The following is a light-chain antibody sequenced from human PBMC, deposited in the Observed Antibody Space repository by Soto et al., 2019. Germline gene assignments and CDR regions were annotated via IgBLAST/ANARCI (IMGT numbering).Light chain of an antibody. CDR2: AAS. CDR1: QSISSY. J-gene: IGKJ4*01. V-gene: IGKV1-39*01. Sequence: DIQMTQSPSSLSASVGDRVTITCRASQSISSYLNWYQQKPGKAPKLLIYAASSLQSGVPSRFSGSGSGTDFTLTISSLQHEDFATYYCQQSYSTPPLTFGGGTKVEI. CDR3: QQSYSTPPLT.